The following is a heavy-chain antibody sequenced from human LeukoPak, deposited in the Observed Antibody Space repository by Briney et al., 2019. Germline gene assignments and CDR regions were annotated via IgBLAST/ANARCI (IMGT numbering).Heavy chain of an antibody. CDR2: ISYDGSNK. CDR3: ASSKSSSAYN. Sequence: PGRSLRLSCAASGFTFSSYAMHWVRQAPGKGLEWVAVISYDGSNKYYADSVKGRFTISRDNSKNTLYLQMNSLRAGDTAVYYCASSKSSSAYNWGQGTLVTVSS. V-gene: IGHV3-30-3*01. CDR1: GFTFSSYA. D-gene: IGHD6-6*01. J-gene: IGHJ4*02.